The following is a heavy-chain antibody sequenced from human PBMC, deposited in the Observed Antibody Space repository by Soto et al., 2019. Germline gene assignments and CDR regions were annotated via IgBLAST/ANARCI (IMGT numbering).Heavy chain of an antibody. V-gene: IGHV3-30-3*01. CDR1: GFTFSSYA. J-gene: IGHJ6*02. CDR2: ISYDGSNK. CDR3: ARGPPRRKRFVEWGTYGMDV. Sequence: QVQLVESGGGVVQPGRSLRLSCAASGFTFSSYAMHWVRQAPGKGLEWVAVISYDGSNKYYADSVKGRFTISRDNSKNTLYLKMNSLRAEDTAVYYCARGPPRRKRFVEWGTYGMDVWGQGTTVTVSS. D-gene: IGHD3-3*01.